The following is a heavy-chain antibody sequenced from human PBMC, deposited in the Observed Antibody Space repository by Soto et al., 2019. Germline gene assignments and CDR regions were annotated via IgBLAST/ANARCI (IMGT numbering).Heavy chain of an antibody. Sequence: QVQLQQWGAGLLKPSETLSLTCAVYGRSFSGYYWSWIRQSPGKGLEWIGEINHSGSTNYNPSLKSRATILIDAPKNQFSLKMSSVTAADTAVYYCARSPYMDVWGKGTTVIVSS. CDR2: INHSGST. V-gene: IGHV4-34*01. J-gene: IGHJ6*03. CDR3: ARSPYMDV. CDR1: GRSFSGYY.